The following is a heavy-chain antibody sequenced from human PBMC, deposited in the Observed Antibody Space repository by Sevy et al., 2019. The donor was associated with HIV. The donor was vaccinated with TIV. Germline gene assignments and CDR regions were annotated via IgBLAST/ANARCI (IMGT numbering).Heavy chain of an antibody. D-gene: IGHD5-12*01. J-gene: IGHJ4*02. CDR1: GGSISSYY. CDR2: IYYSGST. V-gene: IGHV4-59*01. Sequence: SETLSLTCTVSGGSISSYYWSWIRQPPGKGLEWIGNIYYSGSTNYNPSLRSRVTISVDTSKNQYSLKLSSMTAADTAVYYCAGDREYNGYDYDYWGQGTLVTVSS. CDR3: AGDREYNGYDYDY.